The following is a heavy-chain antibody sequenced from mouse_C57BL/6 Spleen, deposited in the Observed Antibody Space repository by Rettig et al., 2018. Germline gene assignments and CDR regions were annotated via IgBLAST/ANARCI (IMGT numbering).Heavy chain of an antibody. CDR3: ARSDYSYWYFDV. Sequence: SGPELVKPGASVKISCKASGYSFTGYYMNWVKQSPEKSLEWIGEINPSTGGTTYNQKFKAKATLTVDKSSSTAYMQLKSLTSKDSAVYYCARSDYSYWYFDVWGTGTTVTVSS. J-gene: IGHJ1*03. V-gene: IGHV1-42*01. D-gene: IGHD2-12*01. CDR2: INPSTGGT. CDR1: GYSFTGYY.